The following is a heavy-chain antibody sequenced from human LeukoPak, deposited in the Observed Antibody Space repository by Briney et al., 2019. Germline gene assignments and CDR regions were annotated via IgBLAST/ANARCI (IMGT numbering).Heavy chain of an antibody. Sequence: GGSLRLSCAASGFTFSSYGIRWVRQAPGKGLEWVAVISYDGSNKYYADSVKGRFTISRDNSKNTLYLQMSSLRAEDTAVYYCARDSRFLEWLLPPLVGMDVWGRGTTVTVSS. D-gene: IGHD3-3*01. CDR2: ISYDGSNK. J-gene: IGHJ6*02. CDR1: GFTFSSYG. V-gene: IGHV3-30-3*01. CDR3: ARDSRFLEWLLPPLVGMDV.